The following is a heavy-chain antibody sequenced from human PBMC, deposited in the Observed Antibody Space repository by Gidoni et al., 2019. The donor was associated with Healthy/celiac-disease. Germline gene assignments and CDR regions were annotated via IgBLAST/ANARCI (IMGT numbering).Heavy chain of an antibody. CDR2: ISSSSSYI. V-gene: IGHV3-21*01. D-gene: IGHD4-17*01. CDR1: GFTFSSYS. J-gene: IGHJ6*02. CDR3: APTTVTTPRGYYYGMDV. Sequence: EVQLVESGGGLVKPGGSLRLSCAASGFTFSSYSMTWVRQAPGKGLEWVSSISSSSSYIYYADSVKGRFTISRDNAKNSLYLQMNSLRAEDTAVYYCAPTTVTTPRGYYYGMDVWGQGTTVTVSS.